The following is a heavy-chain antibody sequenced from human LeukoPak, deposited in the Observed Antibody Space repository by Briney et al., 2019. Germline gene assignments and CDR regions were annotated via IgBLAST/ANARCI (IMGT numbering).Heavy chain of an antibody. V-gene: IGHV3-30*03. CDR2: ISYDGSNK. D-gene: IGHD1-26*01. CDR3: ARRSYGDYVGY. Sequence: GGSLRLSCAASGFSFSSYGMHWVRQAPGKGLEWVAVISYDGSNKYYADSVKGRFTISRDNSKNTLYVQMNSLRAEDTAVYYCARRSYGDYVGYWGQGTLVTVSS. CDR1: GFSFSSYG. J-gene: IGHJ4*02.